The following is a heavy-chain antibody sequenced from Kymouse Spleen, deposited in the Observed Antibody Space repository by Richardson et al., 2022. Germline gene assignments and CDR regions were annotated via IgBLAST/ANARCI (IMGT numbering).Heavy chain of an antibody. Sequence: QVQLVESGGGVVQPGRSLRLSCAASGFTFSSYGMHWVRQAPGKGLEWVAVIWYDGSNKYYADSVKGRFTISRDNSKNTLYLQMNSLRAEDTAVYYCAREGTTGTTDYYYYGMDVWGQGTTVTVSS. CDR1: GFTFSSYG. J-gene: IGHJ6*02. CDR2: IWYDGSNK. V-gene: IGHV3-33*01. CDR3: AREGTTGTTDYYYYGMDV. D-gene: IGHD1-1*01.